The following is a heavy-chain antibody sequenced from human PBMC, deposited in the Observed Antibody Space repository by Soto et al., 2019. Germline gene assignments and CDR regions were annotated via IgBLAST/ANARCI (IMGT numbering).Heavy chain of an antibody. CDR2: IYYSGST. D-gene: IGHD3-10*01. J-gene: IGHJ4*02. CDR3: ARDSFMVRGAFDY. Sequence: PSETLSLTCTVSGGSIISYYWSWIRQPPGKGLEWIGYIYYSGSTNYNPSLKSRVTISVDTSKNQFSLKLSSVTAADTAVYYCARDSFMVRGAFDYWGQGTLVTVS. V-gene: IGHV4-59*01. CDR1: GGSIISYY.